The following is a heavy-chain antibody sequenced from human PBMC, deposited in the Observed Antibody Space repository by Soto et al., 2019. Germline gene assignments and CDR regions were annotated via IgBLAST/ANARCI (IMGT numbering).Heavy chain of an antibody. V-gene: IGHV4-30-2*01. J-gene: IGHJ5*02. CDR2: IYHTGAA. CDR1: GGSIDSGGYS. D-gene: IGHD2-21*01. Sequence: QLQLQESGSGLVKPSQTLSLTCAVSGGSIDSGGYSWNWIRQPPGKGLEWIGYIYHTGAAHYNASLEGRVSLSVDMSKNQFSLQMTSVTAAYTAVYYCVRASYILPFDPWGQGIFVTVSS. CDR3: VRASYILPFDP.